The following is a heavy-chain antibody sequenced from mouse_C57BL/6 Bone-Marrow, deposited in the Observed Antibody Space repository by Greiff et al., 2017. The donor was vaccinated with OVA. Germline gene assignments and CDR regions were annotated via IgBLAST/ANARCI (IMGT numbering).Heavy chain of an antibody. CDR3: ARGYYSNSSWFAY. V-gene: IGHV8-8*01. J-gene: IGHJ3*01. D-gene: IGHD2-5*01. CDR2: IWWDDDK. CDR1: GFSLNTFGMG. Sequence: QVTLKVSGPGILQPSQTLSLTCSFSGFSLNTFGMGVGWIRPPSGRGLEWLGHIWWDDDKYYNPVLKSRLIISKDTSKNQVFLKIANVDSADTAIYYCARGYYSNSSWFAYWGQGTLVTVSA.